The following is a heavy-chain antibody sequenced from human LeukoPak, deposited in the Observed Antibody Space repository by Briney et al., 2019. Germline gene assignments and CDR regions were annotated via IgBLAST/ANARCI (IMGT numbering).Heavy chain of an antibody. V-gene: IGHV1-8*01. CDR1: GYTFTSYD. J-gene: IGHJ4*02. Sequence: ASVKVSCKASGYTFTSYDINWVRQATGQGLEWMGWMSPNSGNTGYAQKFQGRVTMTRNTSMSTAYMELSSLRSEDTAVYYCARANIGYCSGGSCYSGFDYWGQGTLVTVSS. CDR2: MSPNSGNT. CDR3: ARANIGYCSGGSCYSGFDY. D-gene: IGHD2-15*01.